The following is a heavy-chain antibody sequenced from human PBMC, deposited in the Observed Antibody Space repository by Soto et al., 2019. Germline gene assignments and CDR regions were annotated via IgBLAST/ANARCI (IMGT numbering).Heavy chain of an antibody. CDR2: IDPSDSHS. D-gene: IGHD3-10*01. CDR3: ARQKSGSYYANAFDM. V-gene: IGHV5-10-1*01. CDR1: GYSFTTHW. Sequence: EVQLVQSGAEVKKSGESLRISCKGLGYSFTTHWISWVRQMSGKGLEWMRRIDPSDSHSNYSPLFEGHVTISVDKSSSTAYLQWSSLKASDTAIYYCARQKSGSYYANAFDMWGQGTMVTVSS. J-gene: IGHJ3*02.